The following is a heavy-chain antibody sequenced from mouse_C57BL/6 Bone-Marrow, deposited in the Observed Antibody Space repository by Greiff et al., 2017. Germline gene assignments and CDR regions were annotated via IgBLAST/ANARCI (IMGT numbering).Heavy chain of an antibody. Sequence: EVKLMESGGGLVKPGGSLKLSCAASGFTFSSYAMSWVRQTPEKRLEWVATISDGGSYTYYPDNVKGRFTISRDNAKNNLYLQMSHLKSEDPAMYYCASSTVVAPMDYWGQGTSVTVSS. CDR2: ISDGGSYT. V-gene: IGHV5-4*03. D-gene: IGHD1-1*01. CDR3: ASSTVVAPMDY. J-gene: IGHJ4*01. CDR1: GFTFSSYA.